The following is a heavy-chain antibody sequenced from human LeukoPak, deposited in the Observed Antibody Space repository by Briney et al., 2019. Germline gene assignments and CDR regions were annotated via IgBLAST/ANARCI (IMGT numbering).Heavy chain of an antibody. CDR2: IYYSGST. J-gene: IGHJ4*02. CDR3: ARDDYGDYVN. V-gene: IGHV4-39*07. CDR1: GGSISSSSYY. Sequence: TSETLSLTCTVSGGSISSSSYYWGWIRQPPGKGLEWIGSIYYSGSTYYNPSLKSRVTISVDTSKNQFSLKLSSVTAADTAVYYCARDDYGDYVNWGQGTLVTVSS. D-gene: IGHD4-17*01.